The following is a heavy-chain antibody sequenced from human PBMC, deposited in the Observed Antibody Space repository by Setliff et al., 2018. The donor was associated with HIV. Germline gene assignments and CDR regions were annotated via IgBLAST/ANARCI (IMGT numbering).Heavy chain of an antibody. V-gene: IGHV3-23*01. CDR1: GFTFSSSA. J-gene: IGHJ3*02. Sequence: PGGSLRLSCAASGFTFSSSAMSWVRQAPGKGLEWVSAISGGGGSTYYADSVKGRFTISRDNSENTVYLQMNSLRAEDTAVYYCAKMHTAMDPDTFDIWGQGTMVTVSS. CDR3: AKMHTAMDPDTFDI. D-gene: IGHD5-18*01. CDR2: ISGGGGST.